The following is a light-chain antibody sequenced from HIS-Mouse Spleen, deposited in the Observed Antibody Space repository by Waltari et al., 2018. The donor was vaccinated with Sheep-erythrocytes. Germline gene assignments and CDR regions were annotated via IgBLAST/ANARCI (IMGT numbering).Light chain of an antibody. CDR1: SRDVGGYTY. CDR3: CSYAGSYNHV. V-gene: IGLV2-11*01. CDR2: DVS. Sequence: QSALTQPRSVSGSPGQSVTLSCTGTSRDVGGYTYVSWYQQHPVKAPKLMIYDVSKRPSGVPDRFSGSKSGNTASLTISGLQAEDEADYYCCSYAGSYNHVFATGTKVTVL. J-gene: IGLJ1*01.